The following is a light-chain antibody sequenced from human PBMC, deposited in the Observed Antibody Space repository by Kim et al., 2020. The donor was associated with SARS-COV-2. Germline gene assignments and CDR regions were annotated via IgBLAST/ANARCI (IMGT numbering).Light chain of an antibody. J-gene: IGKJ2*01. CDR3: QQYGGSPRYS. Sequence: EVVLTQSPGTLSLSPGERATLSCRASQTVTTKYFAWYQQKPGQAPILLIYGAYNRATGIPDRFSGSGSGTDFTLTISRLEPEDFAVYYCQQYGGSPRYSFGQGTKLEIK. CDR1: QTVTTKY. CDR2: GAY. V-gene: IGKV3-20*01.